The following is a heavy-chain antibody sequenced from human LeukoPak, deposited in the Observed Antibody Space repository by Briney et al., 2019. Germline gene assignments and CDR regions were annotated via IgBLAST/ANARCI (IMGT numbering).Heavy chain of an antibody. CDR1: GGSISSYY. Sequence: PSETLSLTCTVSGGSISSYYWSWIRQPPGKGLEWIGYIYYSGSTNYNPSLKSRVTISVDTSKNQFSLKLSSVTAADTAVYYCARERILPYYFDYWGQGTLVTVSS. CDR2: IYYSGST. CDR3: ARERILPYYFDY. D-gene: IGHD2-15*01. V-gene: IGHV4-59*01. J-gene: IGHJ4*02.